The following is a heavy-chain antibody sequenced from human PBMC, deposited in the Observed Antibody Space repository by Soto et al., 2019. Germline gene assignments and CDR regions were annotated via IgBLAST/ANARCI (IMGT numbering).Heavy chain of an antibody. CDR3: TREVPGSSWYSWRYYYYGMDV. Sequence: SLRLSCTASGFTFGDYAMSWFRQAPGKGLEWVGFIRSKAYGGTTEYAASVKGRFTISRDDSKSIAYLQMNSLKTEDTAVYYRTREVPGSSWYSWRYYYYGMDVWGQGTTVTVSS. CDR1: GFTFGDYA. J-gene: IGHJ6*02. V-gene: IGHV3-49*03. CDR2: IRSKAYGGTT. D-gene: IGHD6-13*01.